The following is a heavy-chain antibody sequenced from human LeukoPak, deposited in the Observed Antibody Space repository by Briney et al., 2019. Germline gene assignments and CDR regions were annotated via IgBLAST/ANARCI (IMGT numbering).Heavy chain of an antibody. Sequence: PGSSLRLSCAASGFTFSTYGMHWVRQAPGKGLEWVAVVWYDGSNEYYADSVKGRSTISRDNSKNTLQLQMNSLRVEDTAVYYCARDDYCMDVWGQGTTVTVSS. CDR2: VWYDGSNE. CDR1: GFTFSTYG. V-gene: IGHV3-33*01. J-gene: IGHJ6*02. CDR3: ARDDYCMDV.